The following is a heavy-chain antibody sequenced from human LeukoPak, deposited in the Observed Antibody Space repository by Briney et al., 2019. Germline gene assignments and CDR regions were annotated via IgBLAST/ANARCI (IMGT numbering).Heavy chain of an antibody. CDR1: GFTFSTYW. CDR2: IKEDRSEK. CDR3: ARDGTPMVRVSFDS. J-gene: IGHJ4*02. Sequence: GGSLRLSCTASGFTFSTYWMSWVRQAPGKGLEWVAIIKEDRSEKYYVDSVKGRFTISRDNAKNSLYLQMNSLRAEDTAVYYCARDGTPMVRVSFDSWGQGTLVTVSS. D-gene: IGHD3-10*01. V-gene: IGHV3-7*03.